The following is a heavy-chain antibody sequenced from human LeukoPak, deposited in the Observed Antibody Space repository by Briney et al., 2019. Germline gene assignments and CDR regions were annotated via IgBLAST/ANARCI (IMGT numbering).Heavy chain of an antibody. J-gene: IGHJ4*02. CDR3: FREGGD. D-gene: IGHD3-10*01. CDR2: INIDERIT. CDR1: GFSFSTQR. V-gene: IGHV3-74*01. Sequence: GGSLRLSCAAFGFSFSTQRMHWVRQAPGKGLVWVSYINIDERITGYADSVKGRFTISRDNAKSTLYLQMNSLRAEDTAIYYCFREGGDWGQGTLVTVSS.